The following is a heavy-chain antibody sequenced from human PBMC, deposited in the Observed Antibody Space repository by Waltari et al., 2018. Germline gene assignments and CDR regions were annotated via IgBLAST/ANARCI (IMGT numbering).Heavy chain of an antibody. V-gene: IGHV3-48*01. CDR3: AREGGFTSWYALQY. CDR2: ISRSTTVN. Sequence: EVQLVESGGGMKQPGESLRLSCAASGFVFSDYSMNWVRQAPGKGLEWIAYISRSTTVNYYADAVKGRCTVSRDNAKNLLFLQTDSLRAEDTAVYYCAREGGFTSWYALQYWGQGSLVTVSS. CDR1: GFVFSDYS. D-gene: IGHD6-13*01. J-gene: IGHJ1*01.